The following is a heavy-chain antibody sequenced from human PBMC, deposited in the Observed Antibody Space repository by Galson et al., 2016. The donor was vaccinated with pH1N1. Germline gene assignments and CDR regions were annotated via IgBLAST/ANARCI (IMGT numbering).Heavy chain of an antibody. D-gene: IGHD2-21*02. CDR1: GYTFNRYG. V-gene: IGHV1-8*01. J-gene: IGHJ2*01. Sequence: SVKVSCKASGYTFNRYGISWVRQAHGQGLEWMGWMNPNSGNTGYAQQFQGRVTMTRNTSIRTAYMELSSLRSEDTAIYYCAIMYCGGDCPPGYFDLWGRGTLVSVSS. CDR2: MNPNSGNT. CDR3: AIMYCGGDCPPGYFDL.